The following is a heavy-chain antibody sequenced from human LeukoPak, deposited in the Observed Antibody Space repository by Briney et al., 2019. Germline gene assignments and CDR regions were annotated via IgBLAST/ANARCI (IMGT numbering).Heavy chain of an antibody. Sequence: SETLSLTCTVSGGSTRSGNYYWSWIRQPPGKGLEWIGYIYYTGSTYYNPSLRSRVTISVDTSNNQFSLKLSSATAADTAVYYCARQRRTGDLGWGQGTLVTVSS. CDR2: IYYTGST. CDR1: GGSTRSGNYY. J-gene: IGHJ4*02. V-gene: IGHV4-30-4*08. CDR3: ARQRRTGDLG. D-gene: IGHD7-27*01.